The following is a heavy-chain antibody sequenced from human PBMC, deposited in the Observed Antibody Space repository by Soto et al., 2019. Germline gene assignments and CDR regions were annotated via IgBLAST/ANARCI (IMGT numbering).Heavy chain of an antibody. CDR1: GGSISSYY. CDR2: IYYSGST. J-gene: IGHJ6*03. D-gene: IGHD4-17*01. V-gene: IGHV4-59*08. Sequence: SETLSLTCTVSGGSISSYYWSWIRQPPGKGLEWIGYIYYSGSTNYNPSLKSRVTISVDTSKNQFSLKLSSVTAADTAVYYCASLYGDSADYYYYYYMDVWGKGTTVTVSS. CDR3: ASLYGDSADYYYYYYMDV.